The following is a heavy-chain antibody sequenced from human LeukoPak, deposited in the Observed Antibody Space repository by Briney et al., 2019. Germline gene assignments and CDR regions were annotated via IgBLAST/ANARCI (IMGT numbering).Heavy chain of an antibody. CDR3: ARSRGQYQLLYTGFDP. V-gene: IGHV1-69*13. CDR2: IIPIFGTA. CDR1: GGTFSSYA. D-gene: IGHD2-2*02. Sequence: GASVKVSCKASGGTFSSYAISWVRQAPGQGLEWMGGIIPIFGTANYAQKFQGRVTITADESTSTAYMELSSLGSEDTAVYYCARSRGQYQLLYTGFDPWGQGTLVTVSS. J-gene: IGHJ5*02.